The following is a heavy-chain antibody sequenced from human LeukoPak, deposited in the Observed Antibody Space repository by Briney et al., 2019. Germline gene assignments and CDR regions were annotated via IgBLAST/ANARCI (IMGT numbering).Heavy chain of an antibody. Sequence: GRSLRLSCAASGFTFSSCAMHWVRQAPGKGLEWVAVISYGGSNKYYADSVKGRFTISRDNSKNTLYLQMNSLRAEDTAVYYCARVYDSSGYYYVQGDYWGQGTLVTVSS. CDR2: ISYGGSNK. CDR1: GFTFSSCA. J-gene: IGHJ4*02. V-gene: IGHV3-30-3*01. CDR3: ARVYDSSGYYYVQGDY. D-gene: IGHD3-22*01.